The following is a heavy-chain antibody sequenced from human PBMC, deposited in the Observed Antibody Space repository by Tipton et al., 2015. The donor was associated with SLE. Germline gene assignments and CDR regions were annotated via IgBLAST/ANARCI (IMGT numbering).Heavy chain of an antibody. CDR2: IYHSGST. CDR3: ARGLVTVVEAFDY. Sequence: TLSLTCAVSGYSISSGYYWGWIRQPPGKGLEWIGSIYHSGSTYYNPSLKSRVTISVDTSKNQFSLKLSSVTAADTAVYYCARGLVTVVEAFDYWGQGTLVTVSS. CDR1: GYSISSGYY. J-gene: IGHJ4*02. V-gene: IGHV4-38-2*01. D-gene: IGHD2-15*01.